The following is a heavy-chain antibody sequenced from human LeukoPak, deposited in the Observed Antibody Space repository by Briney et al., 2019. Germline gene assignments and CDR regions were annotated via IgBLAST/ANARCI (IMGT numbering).Heavy chain of an antibody. CDR2: INNDGNLKTDGRDT. V-gene: IGHV3-74*01. Sequence: GGSLRLSCAASGFTLSNYWMIHWVRQVPGKGLQWVSRINNDGNLKTDGRDTGYADSVKGRFTISRDNAKNSLYLQMNSLRAEDTAVYYCARVRGSSGLDAFDIWGQGTMVTVSS. J-gene: IGHJ3*02. CDR3: ARVRGSSGLDAFDI. D-gene: IGHD1-26*01. CDR1: GFTLSNYW.